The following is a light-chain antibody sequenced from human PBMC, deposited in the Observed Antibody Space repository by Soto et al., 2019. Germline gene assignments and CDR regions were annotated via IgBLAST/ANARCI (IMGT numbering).Light chain of an antibody. CDR3: SSYTSSSTYV. CDR1: SXDVGGYNY. CDR2: EVS. Sequence: QSVLTQPASVSGSPGQSITISCTGTSXDVGGYNYVSWYQQHPGKAPKLMIYEVSNRPSGVSNRFSGSKSGHTASLTISGLQAEDEADYYCSSYTSSSTYVFGTGTKVTVL. J-gene: IGLJ1*01. V-gene: IGLV2-14*01.